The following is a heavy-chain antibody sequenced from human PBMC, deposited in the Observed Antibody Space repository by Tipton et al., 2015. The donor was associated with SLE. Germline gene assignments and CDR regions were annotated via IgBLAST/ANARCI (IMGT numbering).Heavy chain of an antibody. V-gene: IGHV1-69*01. CDR3: ATSGSSWYENWFDP. J-gene: IGHJ5*02. CDR1: GGTFSSYA. CDR2: IIPIFGTA. D-gene: IGHD6-13*01. Sequence: QSGPEVKKPGSSVKVSCKASGGTFSSYAISWVRQAPGQGLEWMGGIIPIFGTANYAQKFQGRVTITADESTSTAYMELSSLRSEDTTVYYCATSGSSWYENWFDPWGQGTLVTVSS.